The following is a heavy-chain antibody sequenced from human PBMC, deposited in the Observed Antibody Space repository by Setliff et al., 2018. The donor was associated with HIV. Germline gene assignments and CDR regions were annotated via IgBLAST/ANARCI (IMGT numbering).Heavy chain of an antibody. CDR3: ATDCAVVGGTGSLDS. Sequence: PGGSLRLSCAASGFSFSSYSMNWVRQAPGKGLEWVSSISSGTRYIHYADSVKGRFTISRDNAKNSLYLQMNSLRVEDTAVYYCATDCAVVGGTGSLDSWGQGTLVTVSS. V-gene: IGHV3-21*04. D-gene: IGHD1-26*01. J-gene: IGHJ4*02. CDR2: ISSGTRYI. CDR1: GFSFSSYS.